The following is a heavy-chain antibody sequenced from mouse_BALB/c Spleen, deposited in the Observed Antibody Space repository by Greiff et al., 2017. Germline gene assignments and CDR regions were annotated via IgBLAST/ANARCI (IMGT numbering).Heavy chain of an antibody. CDR3: ARDYGSSYLDY. CDR1: GYTFTSYV. CDR2: INPYNDGT. V-gene: IGHV1-14*01. J-gene: IGHJ2*01. D-gene: IGHD1-1*01. Sequence: EVQLQQSGPELVKPGASVKMSCKASGYTFTSYVMHWVKQKPGQGLEWIGYINPYNDGTKYNEKFKGKATLTADKSSSTAYMELSSLTSEDSAVYYCARDYGSSYLDYWGQGTTLTVSS.